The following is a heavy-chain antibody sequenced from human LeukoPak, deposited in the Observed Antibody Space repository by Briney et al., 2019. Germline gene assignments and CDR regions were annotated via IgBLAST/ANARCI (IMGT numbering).Heavy chain of an antibody. V-gene: IGHV3-11*04. Sequence: GGSLRLSCAASGFTFSDYYMSWIRQAPGKGLEWVSHISSSGSTIYYADSMKGRFTIFRDNANNSLYLQMNSLRAEDTAVYYCARALWLGEGFFDYWGQGILVTVS. CDR3: ARALWLGEGFFDY. CDR2: ISSSGSTI. CDR1: GFTFSDYY. J-gene: IGHJ4*02. D-gene: IGHD3-10*01.